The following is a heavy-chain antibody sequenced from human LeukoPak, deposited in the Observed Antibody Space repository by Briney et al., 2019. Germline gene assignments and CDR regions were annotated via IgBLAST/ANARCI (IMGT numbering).Heavy chain of an antibody. J-gene: IGHJ4*02. CDR3: ARVRGVAYYYDSSGYQDY. CDR2: ISAYNGNT. Sequence: GASVKVSCKASGYTFTSYGISWVRQAPGQGLEWMGWISAYNGNTNYAQKLQGRVTMTTDTSTSTAYMELRSLRSDDTAVYYCARVRGVAYYYDSSGYQDYWGQGTLVTVSS. CDR1: GYTFTSYG. V-gene: IGHV1-18*01. D-gene: IGHD3-22*01.